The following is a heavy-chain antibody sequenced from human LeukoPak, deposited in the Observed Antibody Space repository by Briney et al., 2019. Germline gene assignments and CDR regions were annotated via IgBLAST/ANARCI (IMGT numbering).Heavy chain of an antibody. D-gene: IGHD2-15*01. CDR2: IWYDGSNK. V-gene: IGHV3-33*01. J-gene: IGHJ6*02. Sequence: GRSLRLSCAASGFTFSSYGMHWVRQAPGKGREWVAVIWYDGSNKYYADSVKGRFTISRDNSKNTLYLQMNSLRAEDTAVYYCARDKDIVVVVAAGGMDVWGQGTTVTVSS. CDR3: ARDKDIVVVVAAGGMDV. CDR1: GFTFSSYG.